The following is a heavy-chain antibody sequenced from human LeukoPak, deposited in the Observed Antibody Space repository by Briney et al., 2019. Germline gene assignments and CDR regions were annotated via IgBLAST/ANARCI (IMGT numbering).Heavy chain of an antibody. D-gene: IGHD3/OR15-3a*01. J-gene: IGHJ4*02. V-gene: IGHV4-38-2*01. CDR1: GYSISSGYY. CDR2: IYHSGST. Sequence: PSETLSLTCAVSGYSISSGYYWGWIRQPPGKGLEWIGSIYHSGSTYYNPSLKSRVTISVDMSKNQFSLKLSSVTAADTAVYYCARGHRTGHFDYWGQGTLVTVSS. CDR3: ARGHRTGHFDY.